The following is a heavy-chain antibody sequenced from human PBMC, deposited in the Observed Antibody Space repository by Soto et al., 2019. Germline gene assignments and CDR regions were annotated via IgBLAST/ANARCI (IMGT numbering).Heavy chain of an antibody. J-gene: IGHJ4*02. V-gene: IGHV1-18*01. CDR3: GMDYENYFDY. Sequence: ASVKVSCKTSGYTFTNYGISWVRQAPGQGLEWMGWITTDKGKTTYAQKFQGRVTKDTSKNQVVLTMTNMDPVDTATYYCAHGMDYENYFDYWGQGTLVTVSS. CDR2: ITTDKGKT. CDR1: GYTFTNYG. D-gene: IGHD5-18*01.